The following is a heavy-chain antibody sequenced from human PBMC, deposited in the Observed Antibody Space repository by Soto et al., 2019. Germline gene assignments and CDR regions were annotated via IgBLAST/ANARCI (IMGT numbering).Heavy chain of an antibody. CDR2: IWYDGSNK. CDR3: ARDLRASGYYPYYYYGMDV. CDR1: GFTFSSYG. Sequence: GGSLRLSCAASGFTFSSYGMHWVRQAPGKGLEWVAVIWYDGSNKYYADSVKGRFTISRDNSKNKLYLQMNSLRAEDTAVYYCARDLRASGYYPYYYYGMDVWGQGTTVTVSS. V-gene: IGHV3-33*01. J-gene: IGHJ6*02. D-gene: IGHD3-22*01.